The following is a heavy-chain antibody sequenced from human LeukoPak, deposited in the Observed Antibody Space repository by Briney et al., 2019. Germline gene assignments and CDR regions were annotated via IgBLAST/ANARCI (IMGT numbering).Heavy chain of an antibody. J-gene: IGHJ3*02. CDR2: ISAYNGNT. Sequence: ASVKVSCKASGYTFTSYYMHWVRQAPGQGLEWMGWISAYNGNTNYAQKLQGRVTMTTDTSTSTAYMELRSLRSDDTAVYYCARGPRIAARPDAFDIWGQGTMVTVSS. D-gene: IGHD6-6*01. V-gene: IGHV1-18*04. CDR1: GYTFTSYY. CDR3: ARGPRIAARPDAFDI.